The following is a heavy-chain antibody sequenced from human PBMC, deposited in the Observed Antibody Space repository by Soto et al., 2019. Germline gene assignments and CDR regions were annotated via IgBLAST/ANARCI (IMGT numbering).Heavy chain of an antibody. CDR2: IIPIFGTA. D-gene: IGHD3-3*01. J-gene: IGHJ6*02. CDR3: ARGFLSDFGVVITLYYYYGMDV. V-gene: IGHV1-69*13. Sequence: ASVKVSCKASGGTFSSYAISWVRQAPGQGLEWMGGIIPIFGTANYAQKFQGRVTITADESTSTAYMELSSLGSEDTAVYYCARGFLSDFGVVITLYYYYGMDVWGQGTTVTVSS. CDR1: GGTFSSYA.